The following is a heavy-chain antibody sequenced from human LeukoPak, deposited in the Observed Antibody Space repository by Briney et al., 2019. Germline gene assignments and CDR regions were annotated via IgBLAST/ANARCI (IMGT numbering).Heavy chain of an antibody. CDR3: AKGSYYDSSGSFYFDY. V-gene: IGHV3-23*01. J-gene: IGHJ4*02. Sequence: GGSLRLSCAASGFTFSSYAMSWVRQAPGKGLEWVSGISGSDDNTYYADSVKGRFTISRDNSKNTLYVQVNSLGTEDTAAYYCAKGSYYDSSGSFYFDYWGQGTLVTVSS. CDR2: ISGSDDNT. CDR1: GFTFSSYA. D-gene: IGHD3-22*01.